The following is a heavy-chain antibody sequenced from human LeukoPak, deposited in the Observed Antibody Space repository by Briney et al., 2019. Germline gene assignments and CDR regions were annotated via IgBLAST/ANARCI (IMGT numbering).Heavy chain of an antibody. Sequence: PGGSLRLSCVASGFTFSSYWMTWVRQAPGKGLEWLANIKEDGSIQYYLDSVRGRFTISRDNAKTSVYLQLNSLRADDTAVYYCARDVWTGVAVSDYWGHGTLVTVSS. D-gene: IGHD6-19*01. V-gene: IGHV3-7*01. CDR1: GFTFSSYW. CDR3: ARDVWTGVAVSDY. J-gene: IGHJ4*01. CDR2: IKEDGSIQ.